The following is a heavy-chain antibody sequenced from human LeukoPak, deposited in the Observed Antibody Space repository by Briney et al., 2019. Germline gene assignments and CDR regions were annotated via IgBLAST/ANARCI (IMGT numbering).Heavy chain of an antibody. D-gene: IGHD3-3*01. CDR3: ARGSRSRITIFGVVIRGPGYALGY. CDR1: GYTFTSYD. V-gene: IGHV1-8*01. CDR2: MNPNSGNT. J-gene: IGHJ4*02. Sequence: ASVKVSCKASGYTFTSYDINWVRQATGQGLEWMGRMNPNSGNTGYAQKFQGRVTMTRNTSISTAYMELSSLRSEDTAVYYCARGSRSRITIFGVVIRGPGYALGYWGQGTLVTVSS.